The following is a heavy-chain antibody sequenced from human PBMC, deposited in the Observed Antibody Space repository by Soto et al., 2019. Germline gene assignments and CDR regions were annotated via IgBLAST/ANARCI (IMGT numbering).Heavy chain of an antibody. J-gene: IGHJ6*03. CDR2: ISYDGSNK. Sequence: QVQLVESGGGVVQPGRSPRLSCAASGFTFSSYGMHWVRQAPGKGLEWVAVISYDGSNKYYADSVKGRFTISRDNSKNTLYLQMNSLRAEDTAVYYCAKDPSGLQKYYYYYMDVWGKGTTVTVSS. D-gene: IGHD5-18*01. CDR3: AKDPSGLQKYYYYYMDV. CDR1: GFTFSSYG. V-gene: IGHV3-30*18.